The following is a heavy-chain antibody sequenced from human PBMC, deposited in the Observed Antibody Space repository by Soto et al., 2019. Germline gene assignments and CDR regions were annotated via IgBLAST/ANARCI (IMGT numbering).Heavy chain of an antibody. V-gene: IGHV1-69*13. CDR1: GGTFSSYA. J-gene: IGHJ3*02. Sequence: SVKVSCKASGGTFSSYAISWVRQAPGQGLEWMGGIIPIFGTANYAQKFQGRVTITADESTSTAYMELSSLRSEDTAVYYCARDRDYCGGDCYRDAFDIWGQGTMVTVSS. CDR2: IIPIFGTA. CDR3: ARDRDYCGGDCYRDAFDI. D-gene: IGHD2-21*02.